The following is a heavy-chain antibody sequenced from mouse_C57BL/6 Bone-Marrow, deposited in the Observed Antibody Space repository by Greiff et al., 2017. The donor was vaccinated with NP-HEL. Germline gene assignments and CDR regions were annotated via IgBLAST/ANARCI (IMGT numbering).Heavy chain of an antibody. CDR3: TRPTPYYYAMDY. J-gene: IGHJ4*01. CDR2: IRNKANNHAT. D-gene: IGHD2-10*01. Sequence: EVKLMESGGGLVQPGGSMKLSCAASGFTFSDAWMDWVRQSPEKGLEWVAEIRNKANNHATYYAESVKGRFTISRDDSKSSVYLQMNSLRAEDTGIYYCTRPTPYYYAMDYWGQGTSVTVSS. CDR1: GFTFSDAW. V-gene: IGHV6-6*01.